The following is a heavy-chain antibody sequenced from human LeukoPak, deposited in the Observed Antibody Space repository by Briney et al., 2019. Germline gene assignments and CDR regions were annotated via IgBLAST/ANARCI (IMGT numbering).Heavy chain of an antibody. CDR3: ARDRIIYGDYGDAFDI. J-gene: IGHJ3*02. CDR2: ISSSSSTI. D-gene: IGHD4-17*01. Sequence: GGSLRLSCAASGFTFSSYSMNWVRQAPGKGLEWVSYISSSSSTIYYADSVKGRFTISRDNAKNSLYLQMNSLRAEDTAVYFCARDRIIYGDYGDAFDIWGQGTMVTVSS. CDR1: GFTFSSYS. V-gene: IGHV3-48*01.